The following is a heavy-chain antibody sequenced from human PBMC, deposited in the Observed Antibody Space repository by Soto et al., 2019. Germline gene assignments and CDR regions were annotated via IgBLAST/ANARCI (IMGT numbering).Heavy chain of an antibody. V-gene: IGHV4-30-4*01. CDR2: IFYSGST. D-gene: IGHD2-2*01. Sequence: PSETLSLTCTVSGGSISSGNYYWTWIRQPPGKGLEWIGYIFYSGSTSYNPSLKSRVTIAVDTSKNQFSLKLSSVTAADTAVYYCARTAGNVYQLLFSYWGQGTLVTVS. J-gene: IGHJ4*02. CDR3: ARTAGNVYQLLFSY. CDR1: GGSISSGNYY.